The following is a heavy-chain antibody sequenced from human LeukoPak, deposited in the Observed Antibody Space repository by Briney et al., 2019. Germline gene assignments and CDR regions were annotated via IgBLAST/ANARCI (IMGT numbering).Heavy chain of an antibody. CDR3: ALEDRLGATSSLDY. V-gene: IGHV3-30*04. D-gene: IGHD4/OR15-4a*01. CDR1: GFNFKTYS. Sequence: PGRSLRLSCAASGFNFKTYSMHWVRQAPGKGLEWLAVITYDGSDKYYADSVKGRLTISRDNSKKTLYLQMDNLMGEDTAVYYCALEDRLGATSSLDYWHQGTLDTVSS. J-gene: IGHJ4*02. CDR2: ITYDGSDK.